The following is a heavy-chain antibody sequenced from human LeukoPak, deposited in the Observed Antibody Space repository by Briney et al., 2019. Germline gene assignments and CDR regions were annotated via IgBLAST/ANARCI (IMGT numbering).Heavy chain of an antibody. J-gene: IGHJ6*02. D-gene: IGHD4-17*01. V-gene: IGHV4-34*01. CDR1: GGSFSGYY. CDR2: INHSGST. CDR3: ARGLRVTVTTDYYYYGMDV. Sequence: PSETLSLTCAVYGGSFSGYYWSWIRQPPGKGLEWIGEINHSGSTNYNPSLKSRVTISVDTSKNQFSLKLGSVTAADTAVYYCARGLRVTVTTDYYYYGMDVWGQGTTVTVSS.